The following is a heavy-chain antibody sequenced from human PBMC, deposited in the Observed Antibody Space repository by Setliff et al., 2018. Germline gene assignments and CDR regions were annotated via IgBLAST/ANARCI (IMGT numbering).Heavy chain of an antibody. Sequence: ASETLSLTCTLSGGSLTQRCWSWVRQPAGKGLEWVGRLHTSGSTNYNPSLKSRVTISVDTSKNQFSLKVTSVTAADTAVYFCARDNTIVGATDYWGQGTLVTVSS. V-gene: IGHV4-4*07. D-gene: IGHD1-26*01. J-gene: IGHJ4*02. CDR2: LHTSGST. CDR1: GGSLTQRC. CDR3: ARDNTIVGATDY.